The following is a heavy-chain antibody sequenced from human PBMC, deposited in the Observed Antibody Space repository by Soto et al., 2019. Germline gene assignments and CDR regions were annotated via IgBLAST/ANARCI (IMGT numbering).Heavy chain of an antibody. CDR2: FFYTGTT. CDR1: GGSISSSSYF. V-gene: IGHV4-39*01. D-gene: IGHD3-9*01. Sequence: SETLSLTCTVSGGSISSSSYFWGWIRQPPGKGLEWIGTFFYTGTTYYSTSLKSRVAISVDTSKNQFSLKLTSVTAADTFMYYCVRPRGGTISATYIDSWGQGTLVTVSS. J-gene: IGHJ4*02. CDR3: VRPRGGTISATYIDS.